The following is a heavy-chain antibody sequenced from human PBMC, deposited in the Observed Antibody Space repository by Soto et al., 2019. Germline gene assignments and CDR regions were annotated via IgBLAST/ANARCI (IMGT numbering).Heavy chain of an antibody. Sequence: PSETLSLTCDVSGGSISRGGYSWSWIRQPPGKGLEWIGYIYQSGSTYYNPSLKSRVSISVDRSENQFFLKLRSLTAADTAVYYCARGYTAMGYFDRWGPGTLVTVSS. D-gene: IGHD5-18*01. CDR3: ARGYTAMGYFDR. J-gene: IGHJ4*02. CDR2: IYQSGST. CDR1: GGSISRGGYS. V-gene: IGHV4-30-2*01.